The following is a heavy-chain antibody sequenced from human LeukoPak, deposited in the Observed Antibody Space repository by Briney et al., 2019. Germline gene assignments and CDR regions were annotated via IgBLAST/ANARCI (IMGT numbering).Heavy chain of an antibody. V-gene: IGHV4-59*08. CDR3: ARHEGDTSGSYMYNWFDP. CDR1: SGSISRHF. D-gene: IGHD3-22*01. Sequence: SETLSLTCTVSSGSISRHFWSWIRQPPGKGLEWIGYIYYSGSTNYNPSLKSRVTISVDTSKNQVSLKLSSVTAADTAVYYCARHEGDTSGSYMYNWFDPWGQGTLVTVSS. J-gene: IGHJ5*02. CDR2: IYYSGST.